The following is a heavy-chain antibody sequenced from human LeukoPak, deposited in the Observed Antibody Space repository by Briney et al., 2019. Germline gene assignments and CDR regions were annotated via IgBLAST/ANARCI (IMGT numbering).Heavy chain of an antibody. V-gene: IGHV6-1*01. CDR1: GDSVSSNSAA. Sequence: SQTLSLTCVISGDSVSSNSAAWNWIRPSPSSGLEWLGRTYYRSKWYNDYAVSVKSRITINPDTSKNQFSLQLNSVTPEDTAVYYCARGGGELLEYFQHWGQGTLVTVSS. J-gene: IGHJ1*01. D-gene: IGHD2-21*01. CDR3: ARGGGELLEYFQH. CDR2: TYYRSKWYN.